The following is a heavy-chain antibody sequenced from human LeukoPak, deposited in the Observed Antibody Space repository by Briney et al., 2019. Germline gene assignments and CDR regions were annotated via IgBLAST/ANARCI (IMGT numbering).Heavy chain of an antibody. J-gene: IGHJ6*02. CDR3: AKDLLDSGSLPAYYGMDV. Sequence: GGSLRLSCAASGFTFSSYAMHWVRQAPGKGLEWVAAISYDGSNKYYGDSVKGRFTISRDNSKNTLYLQMNSLRAEDTAVYYCAKDLLDSGSLPAYYGMDVWGQGTTVTVSS. CDR2: ISYDGSNK. CDR1: GFTFSSYA. V-gene: IGHV3-30-3*01. D-gene: IGHD1-26*01.